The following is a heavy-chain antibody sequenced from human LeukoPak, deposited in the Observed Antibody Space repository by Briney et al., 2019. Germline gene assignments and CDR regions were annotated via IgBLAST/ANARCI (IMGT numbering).Heavy chain of an antibody. V-gene: IGHV3-74*01. Sequence: GGSVRLSCAASGFTVSSYWMRWVRQAPGGGLVWVARMSSGRSTSYADSVKGRFTISRDEAKSTLYLQMNSLRDEDTAVYYCARYGMGSDTNWGQGTQVTVSS. CDR2: MSSGRST. CDR1: GFTVSSYW. D-gene: IGHD3-10*01. J-gene: IGHJ4*02. CDR3: ARYGMGSDTN.